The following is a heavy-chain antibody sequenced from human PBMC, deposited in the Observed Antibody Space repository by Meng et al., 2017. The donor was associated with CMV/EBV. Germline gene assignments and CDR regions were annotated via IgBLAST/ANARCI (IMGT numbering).Heavy chain of an antibody. Sequence: GESLKISCAASGFTFSSYEMNWVRQAPGKGLEWVSYISSSGSTIYYADSVKGRFTISRDNAKNSLYLQMNSRRAEDTAVYYCAREIGYYDSSGYIDYWGQGTLVTVSS. CDR2: ISSSGSTI. D-gene: IGHD3-22*01. V-gene: IGHV3-48*03. CDR3: AREIGYYDSSGYIDY. J-gene: IGHJ4*02. CDR1: GFTFSSYE.